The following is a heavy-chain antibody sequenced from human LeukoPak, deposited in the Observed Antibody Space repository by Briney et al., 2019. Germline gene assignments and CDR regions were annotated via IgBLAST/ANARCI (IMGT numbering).Heavy chain of an antibody. J-gene: IGHJ4*02. V-gene: IGHV3-23*01. CDR3: ARRSGIAVAGAFDY. CDR1: GFTFSNYA. Sequence: GGSLRLSCAASGFTFSNYAMRWVRQAPGKGLEWVSGISGSGDSTYYADSVKGRFTISRDNSKNTLYLQMNSLRAEDTAVYHCARRSGIAVAGAFDYWGQGTLVTVSS. CDR2: ISGSGDST. D-gene: IGHD6-19*01.